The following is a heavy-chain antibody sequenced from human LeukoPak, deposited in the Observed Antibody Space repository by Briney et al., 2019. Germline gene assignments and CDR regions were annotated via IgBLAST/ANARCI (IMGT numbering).Heavy chain of an antibody. Sequence: GASVKVSCKASGYTFTSYYMHWVRQAPGQGLEWMGIINPSGGSTSYAQKFQGRVTMTRDTSTSTAYMELSSLRSEDTAVYYCATESQYSRGPDAFDIWGQGTMVTVSS. J-gene: IGHJ3*02. D-gene: IGHD6-6*01. V-gene: IGHV1-46*01. CDR1: GYTFTSYY. CDR3: ATESQYSRGPDAFDI. CDR2: INPSGGST.